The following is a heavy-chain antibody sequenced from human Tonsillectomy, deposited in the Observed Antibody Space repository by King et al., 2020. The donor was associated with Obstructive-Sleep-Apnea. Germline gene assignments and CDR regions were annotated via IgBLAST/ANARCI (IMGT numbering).Heavy chain of an antibody. D-gene: IGHD3-22*01. Sequence: QLQESGPGLVKPSETLSLTCTVSGGSISSYYWSWIRQPPGKGLEWIGYIYYSGSTNYNPPLKSRGTISVDTSKNQFSLKLSSVTAADTAVYYCARGNYYDSSHFDYWGQGTLVTVSS. J-gene: IGHJ4*02. V-gene: IGHV4-59*01. CDR1: GGSISSYY. CDR2: IYYSGST. CDR3: ARGNYYDSSHFDY.